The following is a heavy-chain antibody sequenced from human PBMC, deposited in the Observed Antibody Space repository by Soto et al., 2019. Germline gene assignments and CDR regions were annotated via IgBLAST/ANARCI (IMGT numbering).Heavy chain of an antibody. CDR2: INPSGGST. D-gene: IGHD3-3*01. CDR3: ARSYYDFWSGYPHDYYCYGKDV. CDR1: GYTFTSYY. Sequence: ASVKVSCKASGYTFTSYYMHWVRQAPGQGLEWMGIINPSGGSTSYAQKFQGRVTMTRDTSTSTVYMELSSLRSEDTAVYYCARSYYDFWSGYPHDYYCYGKDVWGQGTTVTVSS. J-gene: IGHJ6*02. V-gene: IGHV1-46*01.